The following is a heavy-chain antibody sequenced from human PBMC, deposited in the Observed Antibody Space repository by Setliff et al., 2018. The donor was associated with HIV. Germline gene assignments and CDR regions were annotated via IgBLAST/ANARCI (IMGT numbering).Heavy chain of an antibody. D-gene: IGHD6-19*01. V-gene: IGHV4-4*07. CDR3: ARDALGSGWYLDWFDP. CDR1: GGPVSNYH. CDR2: IYTTGST. J-gene: IGHJ5*02. Sequence: SETLSLTCTVSGGPVSNYHWSWIRQPAGKGLEWIGRIYTTGSTNYNPSLKSRVTMSVDTSKNQFSLKLSSVTAADTAVYYCARDALGSGWYLDWFDPWGQGTLVTVPQ.